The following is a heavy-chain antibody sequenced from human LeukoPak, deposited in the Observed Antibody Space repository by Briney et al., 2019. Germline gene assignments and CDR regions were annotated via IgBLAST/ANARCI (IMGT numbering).Heavy chain of an antibody. J-gene: IGHJ5*02. D-gene: IGHD6-13*01. Sequence: ASVKVSRKASGYTFTSYGISWVRQAPGQGLEWMGWINAYNGNTNYAQKLQGRVTMTTDTSTSTAYMELRSLRSDDTAVYYCARDGVVGYSSSWYSEVWFDPWGQGTLVTVSS. CDR3: ARDGVVGYSSSWYSEVWFDP. CDR2: INAYNGNT. V-gene: IGHV1-18*01. CDR1: GYTFTSYG.